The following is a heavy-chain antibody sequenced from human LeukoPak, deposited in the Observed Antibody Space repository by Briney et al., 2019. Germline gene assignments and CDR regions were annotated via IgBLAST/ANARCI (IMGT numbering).Heavy chain of an antibody. CDR2: INHSGST. V-gene: IGHV4-34*01. CDR1: GGSFSGYY. J-gene: IGHJ4*02. Sequence: SETLSHTCAVYGGSFSGYYWSWIRQPPGKGLEWIGEINHSGSTNYNPSLKSRVTISVDTSKNQFSLKLSSVTAADTAVYYCARVDLTGDGFVDYWGQGTLVTVSS. D-gene: IGHD7-27*01. CDR3: ARVDLTGDGFVDY.